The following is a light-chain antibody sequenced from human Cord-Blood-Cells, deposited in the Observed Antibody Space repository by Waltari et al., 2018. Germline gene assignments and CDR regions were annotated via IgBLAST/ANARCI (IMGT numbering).Light chain of an antibody. Sequence: DIQMTQSPSPLSASVGDRVTITCRASQSISSYLNWSQQKPGKAPKLLIYAASSLQSGVPSRFSGSGSGTDFTLTISSLQPEDFATYYCQQSYSTPITFGQGTRLEIK. CDR2: AAS. J-gene: IGKJ5*01. V-gene: IGKV1-39*01. CDR3: QQSYSTPIT. CDR1: QSISSY.